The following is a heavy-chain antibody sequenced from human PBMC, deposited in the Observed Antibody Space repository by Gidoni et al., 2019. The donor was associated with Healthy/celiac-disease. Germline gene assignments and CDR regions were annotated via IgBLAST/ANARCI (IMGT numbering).Heavy chain of an antibody. CDR2: IYPGDSDT. D-gene: IGHD2-2*01. Sequence: EVQLVQSGAEVKKPGESLTISCKGSGYSFTGTWTGWCRQMPGKGLEWMGIIYPGDSDTRYSPSFQGQVTISADKSISTAYLQWSSLKASDTAMYYCARLGDIVVVPAAISHYYYGMDVWGQGTTVTVSS. J-gene: IGHJ6*02. CDR3: ARLGDIVVVPAAISHYYYGMDV. V-gene: IGHV5-51*01. CDR1: GYSFTGTW.